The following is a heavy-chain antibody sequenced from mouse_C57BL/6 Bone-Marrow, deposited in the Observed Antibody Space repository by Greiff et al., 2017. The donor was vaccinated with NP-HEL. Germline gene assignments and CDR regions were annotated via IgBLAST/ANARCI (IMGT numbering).Heavy chain of an antibody. Sequence: VMLQQSGPGLVAPSHCLSITCTVSGFSLTSYGVDWVRQSPGKGLEWLGVIWGVGSTNYNSDLKSRLSISKDNSKSQVFLKMNSLQTDDTAMYYCASLITTDGFAYWGQGTLVTVSA. J-gene: IGHJ3*01. D-gene: IGHD1-1*01. CDR1: GFSLTSYG. CDR2: IWGVGST. V-gene: IGHV2-6*01. CDR3: ASLITTDGFAY.